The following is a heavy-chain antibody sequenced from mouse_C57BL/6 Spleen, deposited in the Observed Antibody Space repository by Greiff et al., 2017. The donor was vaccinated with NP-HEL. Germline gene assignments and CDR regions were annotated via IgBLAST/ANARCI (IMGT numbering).Heavy chain of an antibody. Sequence: EVHLVESGGGLVKPGGSLKLSCAASGFTFSDYGMHWVRQAPEKGLEWVAYISSGSSTIYYADTVKGRFTISRDNAKNTLFLQMTSLRSEDTAMYYCAREGYYGGVDYWGQGTSVTVSS. CDR1: GFTFSDYG. V-gene: IGHV5-17*01. CDR2: ISSGSSTI. J-gene: IGHJ4*01. CDR3: AREGYYGGVDY. D-gene: IGHD1-1*01.